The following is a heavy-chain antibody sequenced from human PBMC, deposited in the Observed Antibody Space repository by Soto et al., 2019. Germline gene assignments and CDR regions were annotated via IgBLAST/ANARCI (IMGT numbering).Heavy chain of an antibody. CDR2: INAGNGNT. CDR3: ARDASYYGMDV. J-gene: IGHJ6*02. V-gene: IGHV1-3*05. CDR1: GYTFTSYA. Sequence: QVQLVQSGAEEKKPGASVKVSCKASGYTFTSYAMHWVRQAPGQRLEGMGWINAGNGNTKYSQKFQGRVTITRDTSASTAYMELSSLRSEDTAVYYCARDASYYGMDVWGQGTTVTVSS.